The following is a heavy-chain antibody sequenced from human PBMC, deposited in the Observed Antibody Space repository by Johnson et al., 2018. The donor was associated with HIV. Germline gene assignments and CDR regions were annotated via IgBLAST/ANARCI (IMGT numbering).Heavy chain of an antibody. D-gene: IGHD2-21*02. CDR2: ISWNSGSI. J-gene: IGHJ3*02. CDR1: GFTFEDYA. Sequence: VESGGGLVQSGRSLRLSCVASGFTFEDYAMHWVRQAPGKGLEWVSGISWNSGSIGYADSVKGRFTISRDNSKNTLHLQMSSLNAEDTARYSCARLRQEANCGADCHWAIWGQGTMVTVSS. V-gene: IGHV3-9*01. CDR3: ARLRQEANCGADCHWAI.